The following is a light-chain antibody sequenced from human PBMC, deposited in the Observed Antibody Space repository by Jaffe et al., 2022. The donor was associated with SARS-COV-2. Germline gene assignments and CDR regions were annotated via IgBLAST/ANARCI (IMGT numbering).Light chain of an antibody. CDR2: GAS. V-gene: IGKV3-15*01. CDR3: QQYNNWPPAT. CDR1: QSVSSN. Sequence: EIVMTQSPATLSVSPGERATLFCRASQSVSSNLAWYQQKPGQAPRLLIYGASTRATGIPARFSGSGSGTDFTLTISSLQSEDFAVYYCQQYNNWPPATFGQGTKLEI. J-gene: IGKJ2*01.